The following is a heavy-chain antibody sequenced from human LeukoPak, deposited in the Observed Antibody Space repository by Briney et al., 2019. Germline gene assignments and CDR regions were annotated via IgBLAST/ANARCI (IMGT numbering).Heavy chain of an antibody. CDR2: INPNSAGT. D-gene: IGHD6-19*01. CDR3: ARDRGYSSGWYLY. J-gene: IGHJ4*02. V-gene: IGHV1-2*02. CDR1: GYTFTGYY. Sequence: ASVKVSCKASGYTFTGYYVHWVRQAPGQGLEWMGWINPNSAGTNYAQKFQGRVTMTRDMSTSTVYMELSSLRSEDTAVYYCARDRGYSSGWYLYWGQGTLVTVSS.